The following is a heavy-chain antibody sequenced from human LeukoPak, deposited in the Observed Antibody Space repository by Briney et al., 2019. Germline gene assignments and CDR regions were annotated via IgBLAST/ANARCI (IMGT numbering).Heavy chain of an antibody. V-gene: IGHV3-30*04. D-gene: IGHD6-19*01. Sequence: GGSLRLSCEASGVTFSSYAMHWVRQAPGKGLEWVAVISYDGSNKYYADSVKGRFTISRDNSKNTLYLQMKSLRAEDTAVYYCARDPTSSGWYYFDYWGQGTLVTVSS. CDR1: GVTFSSYA. CDR2: ISYDGSNK. J-gene: IGHJ4*02. CDR3: ARDPTSSGWYYFDY.